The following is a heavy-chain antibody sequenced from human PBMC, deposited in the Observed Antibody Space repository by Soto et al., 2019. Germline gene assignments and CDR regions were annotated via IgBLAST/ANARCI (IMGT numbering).Heavy chain of an antibody. J-gene: IGHJ4*02. Sequence: PSETLSLTCSVSGGSINSGGYYWTWIRQHPGKGLEWIGNIYYSGSTSYKPSLKSRVTISIDTSKTQFSLKLSSVTAADTAVYYCARSSISKKIDYWGQGTLVTVSS. V-gene: IGHV4-31*03. D-gene: IGHD2-2*01. CDR1: GGSINSGGYY. CDR2: IYYSGST. CDR3: ARSSISKKIDY.